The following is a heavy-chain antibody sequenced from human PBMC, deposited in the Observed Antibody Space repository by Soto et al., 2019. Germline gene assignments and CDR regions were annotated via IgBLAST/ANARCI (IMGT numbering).Heavy chain of an antibody. Sequence: PGGSLRLSCAASGFTFSSYAMSWVRQAPGKGLEWVSAISGSGGSTYYADSVKGRFTISRDNSKNTLYLQMNSLRAEDTAVYYCAKGGGYSSGWQLRYFDYWGQGTLVTVSS. D-gene: IGHD6-19*01. CDR3: AKGGGYSSGWQLRYFDY. CDR1: GFTFSSYA. J-gene: IGHJ4*02. CDR2: ISGSGGST. V-gene: IGHV3-23*01.